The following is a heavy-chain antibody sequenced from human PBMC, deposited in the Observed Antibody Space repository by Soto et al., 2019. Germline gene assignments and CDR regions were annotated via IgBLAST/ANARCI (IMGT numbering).Heavy chain of an antibody. CDR3: ARGVTMVRGVIHPPYFDY. Sequence: QVQLQESGPGLVKPSQTLSLTCTVSGGSISSGGYYWSWIRQHPGKGLEWIGYIYYSGSTYYNPSLQRRVXXXVXXSKNQFSLKLSSVAAADTAVYYCARGVTMVRGVIHPPYFDYWGQGTLVTVSS. V-gene: IGHV4-31*03. CDR1: GGSISSGGYY. D-gene: IGHD3-10*01. J-gene: IGHJ4*02. CDR2: IYYSGST.